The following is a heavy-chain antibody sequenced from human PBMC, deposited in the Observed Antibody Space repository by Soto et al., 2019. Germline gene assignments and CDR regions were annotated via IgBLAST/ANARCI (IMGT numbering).Heavy chain of an antibody. Sequence: ASVKVSCKASGYTFTSYYMHWVRQAPGQGLEWMGRINPSNGNTSYAQKFQGRVTMTTDTSTSTAYMELRSLRSDDTAVYYCARDSPVYDSSGYYYVDYWVQGTLVTVSS. CDR3: ARDSPVYDSSGYYYVDY. D-gene: IGHD3-22*01. J-gene: IGHJ4*02. CDR1: GYTFTSYY. CDR2: INPSNGNT. V-gene: IGHV1-46*01.